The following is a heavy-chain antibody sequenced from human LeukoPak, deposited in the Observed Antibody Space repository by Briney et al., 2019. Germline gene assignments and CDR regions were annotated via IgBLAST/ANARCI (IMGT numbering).Heavy chain of an antibody. CDR2: IRYDGSNK. CDR1: GFTFSSYA. V-gene: IGHV3-30*02. Sequence: GGSLRLSCAASGFTFSSYAMSWVRQAPGKGLEWVAFIRYDGSNKYYADSVKGRFTISRDNSKNTLYLQMNSLRAEDTAVYYCAKDPKLLWFGELFPMYWGQGTLVTVSS. CDR3: AKDPKLLWFGELFPMY. J-gene: IGHJ4*02. D-gene: IGHD3-10*01.